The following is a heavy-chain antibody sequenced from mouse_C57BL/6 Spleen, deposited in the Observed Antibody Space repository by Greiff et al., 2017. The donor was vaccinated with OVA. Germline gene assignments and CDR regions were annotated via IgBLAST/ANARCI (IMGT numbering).Heavy chain of an antibody. J-gene: IGHJ3*01. V-gene: IGHV1-50*01. D-gene: IGHD1-1*01. CDR1: GYTFTSYW. CDR3: ARRGPYSAWFAY. Sequence: VQLQQPGAELVKPGASVKLSCKASGYTFTSYWMQWVKQRPGQGLEWIGEIDPSDSYTNYNQKFKGKATLTVDTSSSTAYMQLSSLTSEDSAVYYCARRGPYSAWFAYWGQGTLVTVSA. CDR2: IDPSDSYT.